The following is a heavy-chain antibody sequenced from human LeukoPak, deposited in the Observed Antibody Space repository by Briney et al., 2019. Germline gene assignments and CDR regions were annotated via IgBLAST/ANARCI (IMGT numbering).Heavy chain of an antibody. CDR3: ARGNCTNGVCFFDN. CDR2: INHSGST. J-gene: IGHJ4*02. V-gene: IGHV4-34*01. Sequence: SETLSLTCAVYGGSFSGYYWSWIRQPPGKGLEWIGEINHSGSTTYNLSLKSRVTISVDTAKNQFSLKLRSVTAADTAVYYCARGNCTNGVCFFDNWGQGTLVTASS. CDR1: GGSFSGYY. D-gene: IGHD2-8*01.